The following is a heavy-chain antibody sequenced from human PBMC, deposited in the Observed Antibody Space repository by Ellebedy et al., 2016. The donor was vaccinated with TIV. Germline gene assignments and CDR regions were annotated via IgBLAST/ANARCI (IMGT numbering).Heavy chain of an antibody. CDR1: GFTFSSYG. Sequence: GGSLRLXXAASGFTFSSYGMHWVRQAPGKGLEWVAVIWYDGSNKYYADSVKGRFTISRDNSKNTLYLQMNSLRAEDTAVYYCAKVSIVVVVAAYDYWGQGTLVTVSS. V-gene: IGHV3-30*02. D-gene: IGHD2-15*01. CDR2: IWYDGSNK. CDR3: AKVSIVVVVAAYDY. J-gene: IGHJ4*02.